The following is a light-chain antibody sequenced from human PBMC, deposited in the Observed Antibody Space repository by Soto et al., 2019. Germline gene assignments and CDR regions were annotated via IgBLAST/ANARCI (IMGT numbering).Light chain of an antibody. CDR2: GAY. V-gene: IGKV3D-15*01. J-gene: IGKJ4*01. CDR1: QDVNIY. Sequence: EIVMTQSPATRSVAPGERATLSCRASQDVNIYLAWYQQKPGQAPRPLISGAYTRATGIPARFSGHGSGTESTLTISSLQSEDVAVYYCQPYGNWPLTFGGATNVVIK. CDR3: QPYGNWPLT.